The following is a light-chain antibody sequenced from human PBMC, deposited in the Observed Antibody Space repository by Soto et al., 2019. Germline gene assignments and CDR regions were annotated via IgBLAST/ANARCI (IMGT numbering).Light chain of an antibody. Sequence: QSVLTQPPSMSAAPGQRVTISCTGSSXNIGAGYDVHWYQQLPGAAPKLLIHGNINRPSGVPERFSGSKSGTSASLVITGLQPEDEATYYCQSYDNRLSGYVFGAGTKAPS. CDR1: SXNIGAGYD. J-gene: IGLJ1*01. CDR3: QSYDNRLSGYV. V-gene: IGLV1-40*01. CDR2: GNI.